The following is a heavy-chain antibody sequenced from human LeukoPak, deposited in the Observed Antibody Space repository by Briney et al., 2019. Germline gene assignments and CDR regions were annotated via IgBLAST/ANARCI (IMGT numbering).Heavy chain of an antibody. CDR2: LLPIFGTT. Sequence: ASVKLSCKASGGAFRTYAISWVRQAPGQGLEWMGGLLPIFGTTNYAQKFQGRVTITADESTTTAYMELSSLRSEDTALYYCAREGGGGYCTTTRCYYLDYWGLGTLVTVSS. J-gene: IGHJ4*01. D-gene: IGHD2-2*01. V-gene: IGHV1-69*13. CDR1: GGAFRTYA. CDR3: AREGGGGYCTTTRCYYLDY.